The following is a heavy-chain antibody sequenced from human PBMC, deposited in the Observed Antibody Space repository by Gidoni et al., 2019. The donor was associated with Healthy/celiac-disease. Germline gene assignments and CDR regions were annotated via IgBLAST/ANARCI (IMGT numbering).Heavy chain of an antibody. V-gene: IGHV3-33*01. J-gene: IGHJ3*02. CDR2: IWYDGSNK. CDR3: ARDRNGYYGDAFDI. D-gene: IGHD3-3*01. Sequence: QVQLVESGGGVVQPGRSLRLSGAASGFTFSSYGMPWVRQAPGKWREWVAVIWYDGSNKYYADSVKGRFTISRDNSKNTLYLQMNSLRAEDTAVYYCARDRNGYYGDAFDIWGQGTMVTVSS. CDR1: GFTFSSYG.